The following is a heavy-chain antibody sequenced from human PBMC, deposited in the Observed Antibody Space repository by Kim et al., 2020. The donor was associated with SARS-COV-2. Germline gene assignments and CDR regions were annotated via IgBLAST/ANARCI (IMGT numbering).Heavy chain of an antibody. Sequence: SETLSLTCAVYGGSFSGYYWSWIRQPPGKGLEWIGEINHSGSTNYNPSLKSRVTISVDTSKNQFSLKLSSVTAADTAVYYCARGVVNDSSGYYYYGMDV. D-gene: IGHD3-22*01. V-gene: IGHV4-34*01. CDR2: INHSGST. CDR1: GGSFSGYY. CDR3: ARGVVNDSSGYYYYGMDV. J-gene: IGHJ6*01.